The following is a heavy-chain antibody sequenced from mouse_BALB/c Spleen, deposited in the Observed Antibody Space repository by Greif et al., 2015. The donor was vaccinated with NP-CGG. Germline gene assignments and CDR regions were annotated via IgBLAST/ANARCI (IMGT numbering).Heavy chain of an antibody. CDR3: ARDWYFDY. Sequence: VQLQQSGSVLVRPGASVKLSCKASGYTFTSSWMHWAKQRPVQGLEWIGEIHPNSGNTNYNGKFKGKATLTVDTSSSTAYVDLSSLTSEDSAVYYCARDWYFDYWGQGTTLTVSS. V-gene: IGHV1S130*01. CDR1: GYTFTSSW. D-gene: IGHD4-1*01. CDR2: IHPNSGNT. J-gene: IGHJ2*01.